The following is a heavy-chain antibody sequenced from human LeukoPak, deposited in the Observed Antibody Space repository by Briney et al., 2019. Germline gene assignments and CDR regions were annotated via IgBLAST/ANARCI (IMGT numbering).Heavy chain of an antibody. J-gene: IGHJ4*02. CDR2: ISSSSSYI. D-gene: IGHD4-17*01. V-gene: IGHV3-21*01. CDR1: GFTFSSYS. CDR3: ATQEEGITVTIDY. Sequence: GGSLRLSCAASGFTFSSYSMNWVRQAPGKGLEWVSSISSSSSYIYYADSVKGRFTISRDNAKNSLYLQMNSLRAEDTAVYYCATQEEGITVTIDYWGQGTLVTVSS.